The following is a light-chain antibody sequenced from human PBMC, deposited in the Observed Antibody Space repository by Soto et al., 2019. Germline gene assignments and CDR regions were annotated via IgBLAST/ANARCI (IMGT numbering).Light chain of an antibody. J-gene: IGKJ1*01. CDR1: QDIRTE. CDR2: GAT. V-gene: IGKV1-6*01. Sequence: ALQMTQSPSSLSASVGARVTITCRASQDIRTELGWSQQKPGKAPKLLIYGATTLQSGVPSMFSGSGSGTDFTLTISGLQPEDFATYYGLRDYNYPRTFGQGTKVEVK. CDR3: LRDYNYPRT.